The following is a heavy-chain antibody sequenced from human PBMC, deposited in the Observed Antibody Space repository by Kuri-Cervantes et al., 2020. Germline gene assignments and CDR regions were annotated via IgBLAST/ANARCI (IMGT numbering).Heavy chain of an antibody. D-gene: IGHD6-13*01. CDR3: AKDIRGSSWCGIVLDY. CDR2: ISWNSGSI. V-gene: IGHV3-9*01. CDR1: GFTFDDYA. Sequence: GGSLRLSCAASGFTFDDYAMHWVRQAPGKGLEWVSGISWNSGSIGYADSVKGRFTISRDNAENSLYLQMNSLRAEDTALYYCAKDIRGSSWCGIVLDYWGQGTLVTVSS. J-gene: IGHJ4*02.